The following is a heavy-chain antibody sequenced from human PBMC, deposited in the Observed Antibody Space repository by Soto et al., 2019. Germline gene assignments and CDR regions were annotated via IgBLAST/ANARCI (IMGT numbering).Heavy chain of an antibody. J-gene: IGHJ4*02. CDR1: RDTFNRYA. Sequence: QVQLEQSGAEVKTLGSSVKVSCKASRDTFNRYAISWVRQAPGQGLEWMGGIIPIFGTANYAPQFQDRVTITADESTSTAYMELTSLKSEDTAVYFCARGARFLEWLSFDHWGQGTLVTVSS. V-gene: IGHV1-69*12. D-gene: IGHD3-3*01. CDR3: ARGARFLEWLSFDH. CDR2: IIPIFGTA.